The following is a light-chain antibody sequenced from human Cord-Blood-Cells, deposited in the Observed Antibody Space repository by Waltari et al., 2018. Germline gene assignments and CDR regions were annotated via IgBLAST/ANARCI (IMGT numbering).Light chain of an antibody. CDR3: SSYTGSSTYV. Sequence: QSALTQQPPASWSPAQSITTSCTGTSSDVGGYNYVAWYQQHPGKAPKLMIYDVSNRPSGFPNRFSGSKSGNTASLTISGLQAEDEADYYCSSYTGSSTYVFGTGTKVTVL. J-gene: IGLJ1*01. V-gene: IGLV2-14*01. CDR1: SSDVGGYNY. CDR2: DVS.